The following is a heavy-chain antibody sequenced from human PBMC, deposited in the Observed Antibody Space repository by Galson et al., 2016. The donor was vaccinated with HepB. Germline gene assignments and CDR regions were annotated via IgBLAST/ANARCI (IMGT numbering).Heavy chain of an antibody. D-gene: IGHD6-6*01. V-gene: IGHV4-34*01. CDR3: AVRSSSWLGFDI. J-gene: IGHJ3*02. Sequence: ETLSLTCTVYRGSFSGHYWNWLRQAPGKGLERIGGISHSGSTEYNPSLKSRLTISLGTSNQQCSLRLTSVTAADTSVYYCAVRSSSWLGFDIWGQGTLVTVSS. CDR1: RGSFSGHY. CDR2: ISHSGST.